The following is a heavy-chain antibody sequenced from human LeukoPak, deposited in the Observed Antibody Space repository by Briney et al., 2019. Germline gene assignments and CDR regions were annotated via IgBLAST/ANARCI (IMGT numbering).Heavy chain of an antibody. D-gene: IGHD3-22*01. V-gene: IGHV1-69*01. CDR2: IIPIFATA. J-gene: IGHJ4*02. CDR1: GGTFSSYA. Sequence: SVKVSCKASGGTFSSYAISWVRQAPGQGLEWMGGIIPIFATANYAQKFQGRVTITADESTSTAYMKLSSLRSEDTAVYYCARGPITTRSHFDYWGQGTLVTVSS. CDR3: ARGPITTRSHFDY.